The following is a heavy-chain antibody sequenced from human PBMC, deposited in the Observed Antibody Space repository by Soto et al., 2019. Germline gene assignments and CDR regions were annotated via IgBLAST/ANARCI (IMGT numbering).Heavy chain of an antibody. D-gene: IGHD3-10*01. CDR1: GFTFSRYA. J-gene: IGHJ6*02. V-gene: IGHV3-23*01. Sequence: GGSLRLSCAASGFTFSRYAMNWVRQAPGRGLQWISGISVSGDNTSYVESVRGRFTVYRDNSKNTLYLQMNNLRAEDTALYYCAKDGKMRTKVWFPAGYGMDVWGQGTAVTVSS. CDR3: AKDGKMRTKVWFPAGYGMDV. CDR2: ISVSGDNT.